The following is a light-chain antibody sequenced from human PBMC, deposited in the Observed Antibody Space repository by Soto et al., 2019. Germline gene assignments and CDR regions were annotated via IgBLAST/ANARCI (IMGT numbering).Light chain of an antibody. CDR3: SSYTSSSTQVV. V-gene: IGLV2-14*01. J-gene: IGLJ2*01. CDR2: AVS. Sequence: QSALTQPASVSGSPGQSITISCTGTSSDVGGYNYVSWYQQHPGKAPKLMIYAVSNRPSGVSNRFSGSKSGNTASLTISGLQAEDEADYYCSSYTSSSTQVVFGGGTKVTVL. CDR1: SSDVGGYNY.